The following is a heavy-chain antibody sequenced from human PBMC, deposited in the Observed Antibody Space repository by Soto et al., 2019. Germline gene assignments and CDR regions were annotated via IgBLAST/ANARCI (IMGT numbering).Heavy chain of an antibody. D-gene: IGHD3-3*01. J-gene: IGHJ6*02. Sequence: SVKVSCKASGGTFSSYAISWVRQAPGQGLEWMGGIIPIFGTANYAQKFQGRVTITADKSTSTAYMELSSLRSEDTAVYYRARDRDFWSGYYFYYYGMDVWGQGTTVTVSS. V-gene: IGHV1-69*06. CDR1: GGTFSSYA. CDR2: IIPIFGTA. CDR3: ARDRDFWSGYYFYYYGMDV.